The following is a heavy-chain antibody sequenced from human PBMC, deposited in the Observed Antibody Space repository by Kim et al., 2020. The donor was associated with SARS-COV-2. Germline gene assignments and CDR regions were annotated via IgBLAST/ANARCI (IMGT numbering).Heavy chain of an antibody. D-gene: IGHD6-13*01. V-gene: IGHV3-73*01. CDR2: IRSKAYSYAT. CDR3: TRLAANLGMYV. J-gene: IGHJ6*02. Sequence: GGSLRLSCAASGITFSGSSMHWVRQASGKGLEWVGRIRSKAYSYATAYAASVKGRFTISRDDSRNTAFLQMNSLKSEDTAVYYCTRLAANLGMYVWGQGTTVTVSS. CDR1: GITFSGSS.